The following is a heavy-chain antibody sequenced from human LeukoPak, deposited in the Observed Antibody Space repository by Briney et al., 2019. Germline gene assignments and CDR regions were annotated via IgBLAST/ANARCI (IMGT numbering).Heavy chain of an antibody. CDR3: ARSPYYDILAGFYYYFDY. J-gene: IGHJ4*02. V-gene: IGHV3-30-3*01. CDR1: GFTFSSYA. CDR2: ISYDGSNK. Sequence: GGSLRLSCAASGFTFSSYAMHWVRQAPGKGLEWVADISYDGSNKYYADSVKGRLTISRDNSKSTLYLQMSSLRAEDTATYYCARSPYYDILAGFYYYFDYWGQGTLVTVSS. D-gene: IGHD3-9*01.